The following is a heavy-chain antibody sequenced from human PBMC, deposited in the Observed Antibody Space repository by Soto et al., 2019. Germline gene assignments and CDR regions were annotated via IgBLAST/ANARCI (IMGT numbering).Heavy chain of an antibody. D-gene: IGHD6-13*01. CDR1: GFTFRSFT. Sequence: GGSLRLSCAASGFTFRSFTMNWVRQAPGKGLESVSTISSNSAYIYYTDALRGRFTISRDNAKNSLHLQMNSLRAEDTAVYYCTRDASRDSSARGWFDPWGPGTLVTVSS. J-gene: IGHJ5*02. CDR2: ISSNSAYI. CDR3: TRDASRDSSARGWFDP. V-gene: IGHV3-21*01.